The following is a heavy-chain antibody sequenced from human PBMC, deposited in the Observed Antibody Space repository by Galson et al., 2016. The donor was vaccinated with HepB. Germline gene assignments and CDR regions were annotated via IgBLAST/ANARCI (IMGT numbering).Heavy chain of an antibody. J-gene: IGHJ6*02. CDR3: AKRPYSYGWHYGMDV. CDR2: ITSGGTT. V-gene: IGHV3-23*01. D-gene: IGHD5-18*01. CDR1: GFSFSSYA. Sequence: SLRLSCAASGFSFSSYAMCWVRQAPGKGLEWVSGITSGGTTYYADSVKGRFTISRDNSKNILYLQMKSLRDEDTAVYYCAKRPYSYGWHYGMDVWGQGTTVTVSS.